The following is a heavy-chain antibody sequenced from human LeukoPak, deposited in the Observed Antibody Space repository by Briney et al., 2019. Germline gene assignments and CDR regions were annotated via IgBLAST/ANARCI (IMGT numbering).Heavy chain of an antibody. J-gene: IGHJ4*02. D-gene: IGHD3-22*01. CDR3: AKAPFGYDSSGGYFDY. CDR1: GFTFSSYA. CDR2: ISGSGGST. Sequence: GGSLRLSCAASGFTFSSYAMSWVRQAPGKGLEWVSAISGSGGSTYYAGSVKGRFTISRDNSKNTLYLQMNSLRAEDTAVYYCAKAPFGYDSSGGYFDYWGQGTLVTVSS. V-gene: IGHV3-23*01.